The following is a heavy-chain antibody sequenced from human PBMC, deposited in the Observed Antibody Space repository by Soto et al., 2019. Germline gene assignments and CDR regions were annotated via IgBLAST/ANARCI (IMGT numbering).Heavy chain of an antibody. J-gene: IGHJ6*02. V-gene: IGHV4-39*01. D-gene: IGHD6-19*01. CDR1: GGSISSSSYY. CDR2: IYYSGST. CDR3: ARGDSSGWTDYYYYGMDV. Sequence: SETLSLTCTVSGGSISSSSYYWGWIRQPPGKGLEWIGSIYYSGSTYYNPSLKSRVTISVDTSKNQFSLKLSSVTAADTAVYYCARGDSSGWTDYYYYGMDVWGQGTTVTVSS.